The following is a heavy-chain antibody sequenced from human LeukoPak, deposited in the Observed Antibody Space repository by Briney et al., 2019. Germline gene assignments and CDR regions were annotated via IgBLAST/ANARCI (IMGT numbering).Heavy chain of an antibody. CDR2: IKHDGSEK. Sequence: GGSLRLSCVASGFTFSTSWMNWVRQAPGRGLEWVANIKHDGSEKYYVDSVKGRFTISRDNAKNSVFLHMNSLRVEDTAVYYCASVFWGSSGYYFEYWGQGALVTVSS. D-gene: IGHD3-22*01. V-gene: IGHV3-7*02. J-gene: IGHJ4*02. CDR1: GFTFSTSW. CDR3: ASVFWGSSGYYFEY.